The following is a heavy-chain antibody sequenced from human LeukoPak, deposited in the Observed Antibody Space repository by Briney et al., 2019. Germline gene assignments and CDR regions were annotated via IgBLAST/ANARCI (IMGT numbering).Heavy chain of an antibody. Sequence: GGSLRLSCAVSGFTFSSHWMHWVRQAPGKGLVWVAGISAGGGSTYYADSVKGRFTISRDNSKNMLYLQLNSLRAEDTAVYYCAKGDPPTYYDILTGQDYWGQGTLVTVSS. CDR1: GFTFSSHW. D-gene: IGHD3-9*01. CDR2: ISAGGGST. CDR3: AKGDPPTYYDILTGQDY. J-gene: IGHJ4*02. V-gene: IGHV3-23*01.